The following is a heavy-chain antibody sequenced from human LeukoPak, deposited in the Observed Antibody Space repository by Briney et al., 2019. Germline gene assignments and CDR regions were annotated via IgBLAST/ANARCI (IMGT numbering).Heavy chain of an antibody. CDR1: GYTFTGYY. Sequence: ASVKVSCKASGYTFTGYYMHWVRQAPGQGLEWMGWINPNSGGTNYAQKFQGRVTMTRDTSISASYMELSRLRSDDTAVYYCARAWLRLNPYFDYWGQGTLVTVSS. CDR2: INPNSGGT. D-gene: IGHD5-12*01. CDR3: ARAWLRLNPYFDY. J-gene: IGHJ4*02. V-gene: IGHV1-2*02.